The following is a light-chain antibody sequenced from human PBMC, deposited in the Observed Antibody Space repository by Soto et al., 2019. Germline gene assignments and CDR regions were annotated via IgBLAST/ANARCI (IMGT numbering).Light chain of an antibody. CDR1: QSVLYSSNNKNY. CDR2: WAS. V-gene: IGKV4-1*01. J-gene: IGKJ4*01. Sequence: DIVMTQSPDSLAVSLGERATINCKSSQSVLYSSNNKNYLAWYQQKPGQPPKLLIYWASTRESRVPDRFSGSGSGTDFTLTISSLQAEDVAVYYCQQYYSTSLTFGGGTKVEIK. CDR3: QQYYSTSLT.